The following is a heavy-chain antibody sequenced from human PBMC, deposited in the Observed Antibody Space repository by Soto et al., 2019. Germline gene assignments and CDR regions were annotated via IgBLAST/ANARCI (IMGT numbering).Heavy chain of an antibody. J-gene: IGHJ4*02. D-gene: IGHD3-10*01. Sequence: LRLTCAASGFTFSSYSMNWVRQAPGKGLEWVSSISSSSSYIYYADSVKGRFTISRDNAKNSLYLQMDSLRAEDTAVYYCARNLYYYGDYSGYCGQGTLVAGSS. V-gene: IGHV3-21*01. CDR3: ARNLYYYGDYSGY. CDR2: ISSSSSYI. CDR1: GFTFSSYS.